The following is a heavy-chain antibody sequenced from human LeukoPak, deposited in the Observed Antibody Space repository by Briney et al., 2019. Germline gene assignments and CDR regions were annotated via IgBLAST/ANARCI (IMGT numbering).Heavy chain of an antibody. CDR1: GYTFSTYH. V-gene: IGHV1-2*02. Sequence: ASVTVSCKASGYTFSTYHFHWVRRAPGQGLEWMGWINLNSGVTRYAQKFQDRVTMTRDTSIATAYMELSRLRSDDTAVYYCARDETAATGIAMDVWGQGTTVTVSS. D-gene: IGHD6-13*01. CDR2: INLNSGVT. J-gene: IGHJ6*02. CDR3: ARDETAATGIAMDV.